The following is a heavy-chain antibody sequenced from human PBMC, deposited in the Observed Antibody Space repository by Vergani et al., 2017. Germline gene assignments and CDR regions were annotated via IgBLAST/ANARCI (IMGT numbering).Heavy chain of an antibody. CDR3: AKYPGFGESRGLMLVY. Sequence: EVQLVESGGGLVQPGRSLRLSCAASGFTFDAYAMHWVRQAPGKGLEWVSGISWNSGSIGSADSVTGRFTISRDNAKNSLCLEMNSLRAEDTALYYCAKYPGFGESRGLMLVYWGQGTLVTVSS. CDR2: ISWNSGSI. V-gene: IGHV3-9*01. J-gene: IGHJ4*02. D-gene: IGHD3-10*01. CDR1: GFTFDAYA.